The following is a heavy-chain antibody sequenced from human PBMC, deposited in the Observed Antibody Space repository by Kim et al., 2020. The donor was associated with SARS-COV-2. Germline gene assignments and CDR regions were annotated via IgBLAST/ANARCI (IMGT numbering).Heavy chain of an antibody. CDR2: YI. D-gene: IGHD1-26*01. J-gene: IGHJ4*02. V-gene: IGHV3-21*01. CDR3: AREAPWELDK. Sequence: YIAYTATVKGRFTISRDNAKNSLYLQTNSRGAEDTAGYYCAREAPWELDKWGQGTLVTVSS.